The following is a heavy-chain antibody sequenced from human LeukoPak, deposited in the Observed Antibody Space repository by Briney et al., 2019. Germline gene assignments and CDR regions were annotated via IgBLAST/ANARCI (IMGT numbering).Heavy chain of an antibody. CDR1: GGSITNYY. CDR3: ASTIGNWFDP. V-gene: IGHV4-59*08. Sequence: PSETLSLTCTVSGGSITNYYWTWIRQPPGKGLEWIGYIHYSGSTNYNPSLKSRVTISVDTSKNQFSLKLSSVTAADTAVYYCASTIGNWFDPWGQGTLVTVSS. J-gene: IGHJ5*02. CDR2: IHYSGST. D-gene: IGHD2-2*01.